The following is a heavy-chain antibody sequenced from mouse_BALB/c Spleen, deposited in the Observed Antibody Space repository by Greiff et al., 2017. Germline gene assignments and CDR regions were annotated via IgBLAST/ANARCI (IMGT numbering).Heavy chain of an antibody. CDR2: IWAGGST. Sequence: VKVVESGPGLVAPSQSLSITCTVSGFSLTSYGVHWVRQPPGKGLEWLGVIWAGGSTNYNSALMSRLSISKDNSKSQVFLKMNSLQTDDTAMYYCARDRGYGSSPFAYWGQGTLVTVSA. CDR3: ARDRGYGSSPFAY. V-gene: IGHV2-9*02. D-gene: IGHD1-1*01. J-gene: IGHJ3*01. CDR1: GFSLTSYG.